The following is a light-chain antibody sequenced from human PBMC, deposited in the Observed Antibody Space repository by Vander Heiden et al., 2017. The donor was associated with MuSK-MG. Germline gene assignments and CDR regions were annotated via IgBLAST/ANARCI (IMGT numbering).Light chain of an antibody. Sequence: YVLTQPPSVSVAPGQTARIPCGGNNIGSKHVHWYRQKPGQAPVRVISDYSDRPSGNPERFSGSKSGNTATLTISRVEAGDEVDYYCQVWDSGSDHVVFGGGTKLTVL. CDR1: NIGSKH. J-gene: IGLJ2*01. CDR2: DYS. CDR3: QVWDSGSDHVV. V-gene: IGLV3-21*02.